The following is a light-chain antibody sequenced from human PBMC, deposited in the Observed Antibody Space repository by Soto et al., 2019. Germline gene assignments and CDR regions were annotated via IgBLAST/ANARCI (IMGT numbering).Light chain of an antibody. CDR2: DAS. CDR3: QHSYGPPVT. CDR1: QSINRF. Sequence: DIQMTQSPSSLCASVGDRVTITCRASQSINRFLNWYQQKPGKAPKLLIHDASTLQSGVPSRFSGSGSGTDFTLTVSSLQPEDFATYYCQHSYGPPVTFGGGTKVEIK. J-gene: IGKJ4*01. V-gene: IGKV1-39*01.